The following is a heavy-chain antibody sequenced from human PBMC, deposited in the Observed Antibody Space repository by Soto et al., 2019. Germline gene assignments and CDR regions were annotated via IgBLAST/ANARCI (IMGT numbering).Heavy chain of an antibody. Sequence: QVQLVESGGGVVKPGRSLRLSCAASGFTFSSYGMHWVRQAPGKGLEWVAVIWYDGSNKYYADSVKGRFTISRDNSKNKLYLQMISVRAEDTAVDYCARDHIAVAGKGAFDIWGQGTMVTVAS. CDR3: ARDHIAVAGKGAFDI. D-gene: IGHD6-19*01. CDR1: GFTFSSYG. V-gene: IGHV3-33*01. CDR2: IWYDGSNK. J-gene: IGHJ3*02.